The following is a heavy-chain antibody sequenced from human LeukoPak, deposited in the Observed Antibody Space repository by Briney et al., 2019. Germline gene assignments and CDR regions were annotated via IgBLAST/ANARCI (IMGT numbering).Heavy chain of an antibody. J-gene: IGHJ4*02. Sequence: PGGSLRLSCAASGFTFSSYWMGWVLQAPGKGLEWVGFIRSKAYGGTTEYAASVKGRFTISRDDSKSIAYLQMNSLKTEDTAVYYCIRSRYYDSSGYYFDYWGQGTLVTVSS. D-gene: IGHD3-22*01. CDR1: GFTFSSYW. CDR3: IRSRYYDSSGYYFDY. CDR2: IRSKAYGGTT. V-gene: IGHV3-49*04.